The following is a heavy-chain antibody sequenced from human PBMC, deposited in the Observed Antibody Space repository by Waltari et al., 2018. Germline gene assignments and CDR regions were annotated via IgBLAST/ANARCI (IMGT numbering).Heavy chain of an antibody. D-gene: IGHD2-21*01. Sequence: QVQLQEPGPGLVKASETLSLTCTVSGGPMRTFFWAWIRQPPGRGLRWIASISSGGGANYSSSLRSRATSSLDTSKNHFSLTLTSVTAADTALYYCARHRRPCDGYIDVWGQGTRVTVSS. J-gene: IGHJ6*02. CDR3: ARHRRPCDGYIDV. V-gene: IGHV4-59*08. CDR2: ISSGGGA. CDR1: GGPMRTFF.